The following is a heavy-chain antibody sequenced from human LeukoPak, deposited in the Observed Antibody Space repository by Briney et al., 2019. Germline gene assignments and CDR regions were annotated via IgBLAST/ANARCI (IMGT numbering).Heavy chain of an antibody. D-gene: IGHD1-1*01. CDR1: GFTFSNFW. Sequence: GGSLRLSCAVSGFTFSNFWMSWVRQAPGGGLEWVANIHPEGNEKYHVESVKGRFTISRDNAKNSLFLQMNGLRVEDTAVYYCARGDDFSGDHWGQGTLVTVSS. V-gene: IGHV3-7*04. CDR2: IHPEGNEK. J-gene: IGHJ4*02. CDR3: ARGDDFSGDH.